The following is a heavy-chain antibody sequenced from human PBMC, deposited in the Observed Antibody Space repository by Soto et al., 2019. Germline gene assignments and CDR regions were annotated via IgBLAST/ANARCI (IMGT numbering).Heavy chain of an antibody. Sequence: SVKVSCKASGGTFSSYTISWVRQAPGQGLEWMGRIIPILGIANYAQKFQGRVTITADKSTSTAYMELSSLRSEDTAVYYCARSDGIAAAATYFQHWDQGTLVTVSS. CDR1: GGTFSSYT. J-gene: IGHJ1*01. D-gene: IGHD6-13*01. CDR3: ARSDGIAAAATYFQH. V-gene: IGHV1-69*02. CDR2: IIPILGIA.